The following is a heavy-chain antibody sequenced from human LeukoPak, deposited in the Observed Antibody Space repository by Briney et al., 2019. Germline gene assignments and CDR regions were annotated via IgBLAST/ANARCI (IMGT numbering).Heavy chain of an antibody. J-gene: IGHJ4*02. CDR1: GGSISNGNW. D-gene: IGHD3-16*01. CDR3: ARSGGTFGGVKIDY. CDR2: IYHTGST. V-gene: IGHV4-4*02. Sequence: PSETLSLTCGVSGGSISNGNWWSWVRQPPGKGLEWIGEIYHTGSTNYNPSLKSRVTISVDRSKNQFSLKLSSVTAADTAVYYCARSGGTFGGVKIDYWGQGTLVTVSS.